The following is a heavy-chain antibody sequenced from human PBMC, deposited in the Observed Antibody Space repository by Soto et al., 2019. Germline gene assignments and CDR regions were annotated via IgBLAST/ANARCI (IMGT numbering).Heavy chain of an antibody. CDR3: ARDPFSEVTTRADY. D-gene: IGHD4-17*01. J-gene: IGHJ4*02. Sequence: QVQLVQSGAEVKKPGSSVKVSCKASGGTFSSYTISWVRQAPGQGLEWMGRIIPILGIANYAQKLQGRVPTTADKSTSTAYMELSSLRSEDTAVYYCARDPFSEVTTRADYWGQGTLVTVSS. CDR2: IIPILGIA. CDR1: GGTFSSYT. V-gene: IGHV1-69*08.